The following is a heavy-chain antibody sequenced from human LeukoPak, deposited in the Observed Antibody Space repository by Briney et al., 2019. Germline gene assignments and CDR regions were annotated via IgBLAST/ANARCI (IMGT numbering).Heavy chain of an antibody. V-gene: IGHV4-59*01. D-gene: IGHD4-17*01. Sequence: PSETLSLTCTVSGGSISSYYWSWIRQPPGKGLEWIGYIYYSGSTNHNPSLKSRVTISVDTSKNQFSLKLSSVTAADTAVYYCARVRRSATTVTVFDYWGQGTLVTVSS. CDR3: ARVRRSATTVTVFDY. J-gene: IGHJ4*02. CDR1: GGSISSYY. CDR2: IYYSGST.